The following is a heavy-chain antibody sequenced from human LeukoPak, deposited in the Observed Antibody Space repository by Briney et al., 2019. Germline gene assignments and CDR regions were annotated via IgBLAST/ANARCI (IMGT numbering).Heavy chain of an antibody. CDR1: GDSFSSFS. D-gene: IGHD1-1*01. CDR3: ARLIRNWNDHFDP. CDR2: IQLSGNT. J-gene: IGHJ5*02. V-gene: IGHV4-4*09. Sequence: PSETLSLTCTVSGDSFSSFSWSWIRQPAGKGLEWIGYIQLSGNTNYNPAFKSRVSISLDTSKNQFSLHLRSVTAADTAVYYCARLIRNWNDHFDPWGQGTLVTVFS.